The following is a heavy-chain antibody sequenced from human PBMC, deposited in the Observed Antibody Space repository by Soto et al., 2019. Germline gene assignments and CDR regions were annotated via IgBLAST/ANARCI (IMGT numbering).Heavy chain of an antibody. J-gene: IGHJ4*02. V-gene: IGHV4-30-2*01. Sequence: SETLSLTCTVSGDTIYSDNYYCSWIRQPPGKGLEWIGYIYHSGSTYYNPSLKSRVTISVDRSKNQFSLKLSSVTAADTAVDYCARGMTSATSFDYWGQGTLVTVSS. CDR2: IYHSGST. CDR3: ARGMTSATSFDY. D-gene: IGHD6-13*01. CDR1: GDTIYSDNYY.